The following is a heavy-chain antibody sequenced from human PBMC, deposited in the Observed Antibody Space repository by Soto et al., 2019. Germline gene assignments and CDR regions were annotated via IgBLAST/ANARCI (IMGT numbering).Heavy chain of an antibody. Sequence: SETLSLPCTVSGGSVSSGDFYGSWIQQPPGQGLEWNGYIYYNGSTNYNPSLKRRATISSDTSKTQFSLRLFSVTAADTAVYYCARDRPREIYNSDYYYYGMDVWGQGTTVTVSS. V-gene: IGHV4-61*08. CDR3: ARDRPREIYNSDYYYYGMDV. CDR1: GGSVSSGDFY. CDR2: IYYNGST. J-gene: IGHJ6*02. D-gene: IGHD6-19*01.